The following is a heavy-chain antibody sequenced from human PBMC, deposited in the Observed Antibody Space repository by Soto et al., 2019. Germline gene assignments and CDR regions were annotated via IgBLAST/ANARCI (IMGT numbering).Heavy chain of an antibody. CDR1: GFTFSSYA. V-gene: IGHV3-23*01. J-gene: IGHJ4*02. Sequence: PGGSLRLSCAASGFTFSSYAMSWVRQAPGKGLEWVSAISGSGGSTYYADSVKGRFTISRDNSKNTLYLQMNSLRAEDTAVYYCANDRGEQWLVPYYFDYWGQGTLVTVSS. D-gene: IGHD6-19*01. CDR3: ANDRGEQWLVPYYFDY. CDR2: ISGSGGST.